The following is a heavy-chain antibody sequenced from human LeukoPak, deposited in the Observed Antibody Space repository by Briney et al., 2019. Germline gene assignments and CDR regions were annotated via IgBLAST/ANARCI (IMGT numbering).Heavy chain of an antibody. J-gene: IGHJ6*02. V-gene: IGHV4-39*01. CDR3: ATNQYSYGYYYYYGMDV. D-gene: IGHD5-18*01. CDR1: GGSISSSSYC. CDR2: IYYSGST. Sequence: PSETLSLTCTVSGGSISSSSYCWGWIRQPPGKGLEWIGSIYYSGSTYYNPSLKSRVTISVDTSKNQFSLKLSSVTAADTAVYYCATNQYSYGYYYYYGMDVWGQGTTVTVSS.